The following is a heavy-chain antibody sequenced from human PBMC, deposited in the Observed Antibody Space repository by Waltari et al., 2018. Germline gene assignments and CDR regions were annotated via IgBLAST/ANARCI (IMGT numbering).Heavy chain of an antibody. CDR1: GYPFSDYY. V-gene: IGHV1-69-2*01. D-gene: IGHD3-16*01. Sequence: EVQLRQSGAELRKPGTPVKISGKASGYPFSDYYMHWGRQAPGKGLEWMGRIDPEDDGIIYAEKYQGRITMSADTSTDTAYMELSSLRSDDTAVYYCAVTAMTGEIDSWGQGTQVTVSS. J-gene: IGHJ4*02. CDR2: IDPEDDGI. CDR3: AVTAMTGEIDS.